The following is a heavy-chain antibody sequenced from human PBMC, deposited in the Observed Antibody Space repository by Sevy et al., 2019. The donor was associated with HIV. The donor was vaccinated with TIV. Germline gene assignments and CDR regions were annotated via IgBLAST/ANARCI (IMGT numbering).Heavy chain of an antibody. CDR1: GFTPSTYG. J-gene: IGHJ4*02. Sequence: GGSLRLSCAGSGFTPSTYGMHWVRQAPGMGLEWVAVIGYDGNNKYYGDSVKGRFTISRDNSKNTLFLQMDSLRAEDTAVYYCARDPRMYGDYLLAYFDYWGQRALVTVSS. D-gene: IGHD2-8*01. V-gene: IGHV3-33*01. CDR3: ARDPRMYGDYLLAYFDY. CDR2: IGYDGNNK.